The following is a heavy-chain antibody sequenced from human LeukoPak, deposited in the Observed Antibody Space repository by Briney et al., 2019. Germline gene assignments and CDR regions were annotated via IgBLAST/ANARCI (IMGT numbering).Heavy chain of an antibody. V-gene: IGHV3-53*04. Sequence: GGSLRLSCAASGFTVSSNYMSWVRQAPGKGLEWVSVIYSGGSTYYADSVKGRFTISRHNSKNTLYLRMNSLRAEDTAVYYCARAIGPGWFDPWGQGTLVTVSS. CDR3: ARAIGPGWFDP. D-gene: IGHD1-26*01. J-gene: IGHJ5*02. CDR2: IYSGGST. CDR1: GFTVSSNY.